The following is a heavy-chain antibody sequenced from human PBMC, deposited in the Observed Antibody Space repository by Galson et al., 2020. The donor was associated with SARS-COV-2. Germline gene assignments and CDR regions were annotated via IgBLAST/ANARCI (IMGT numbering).Heavy chain of an antibody. D-gene: IGHD3-22*01. CDR2: IYYSGST. J-gene: IGHJ4*02. CDR1: GGSISSSSYY. CDR3: ARTIQYYYESSGYYRVFYFDY. Sequence: SETLSLTCTVSGGSISSSSYYWGWIRQPPGKGLEWIGSIYYSGSTYYNPSLKSRVTISVDTSKNQFSLKLSSVTAADTAVYYCARTIQYYYESSGYYRVFYFDYWGQGTLVTVSS. V-gene: IGHV4-39*01.